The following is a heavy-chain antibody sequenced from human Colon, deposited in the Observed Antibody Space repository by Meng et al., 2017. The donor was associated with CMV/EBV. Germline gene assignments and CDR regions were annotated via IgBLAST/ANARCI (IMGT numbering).Heavy chain of an antibody. CDR2: IYSGGSST. D-gene: IGHD3-3*01. CDR3: ATHTDYDFWSGYPPPDY. Sequence: GGSLRLSCAASGFTFSSYAMSWVRQAPGKGLEWVSVIYSGGSSTYCADSVKGRFTISRDNSKNTLYLQMNSLRAEDTAVYYCATHTDYDFWSGYPPPDYWGQGTLVTVSS. V-gene: IGHV3-23*03. J-gene: IGHJ4*02. CDR1: GFTFSSYA.